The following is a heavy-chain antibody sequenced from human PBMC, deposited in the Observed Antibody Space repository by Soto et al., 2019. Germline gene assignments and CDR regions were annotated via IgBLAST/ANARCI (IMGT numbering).Heavy chain of an antibody. CDR3: AATGDYYYYGMDV. CDR2: IVVGSGNT. Sequence: ASVKVACKASGFTFTSSAVQWVRQARGQRLEWIGWIVVGSGNTNYAQKFQERVTITRDMSASTAYMELSSLRSEDTAVYYCAATGDYYYYGMDVWGQGTTVTV. J-gene: IGHJ6*02. D-gene: IGHD2-8*02. CDR1: GFTFTSSA. V-gene: IGHV1-58*01.